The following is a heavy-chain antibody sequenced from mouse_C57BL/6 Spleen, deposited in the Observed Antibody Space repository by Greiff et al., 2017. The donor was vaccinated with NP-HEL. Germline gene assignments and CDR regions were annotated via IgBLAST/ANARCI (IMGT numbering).Heavy chain of an antibody. D-gene: IGHD1-1*01. J-gene: IGHJ2*01. CDR2: IRSKSNNYAT. CDR3: VIHGYYGSSYYFDY. V-gene: IGHV10-1*01. CDR1: GFRFNTYA. Sequence: EVHLVESGGGLVQPKGSLKLSCAASGFRFNTYAMNWVRQALGKGLEWVARIRSKSNNYATYYADSVKDRFTISRDDSESMLYLQMNNLKTEDTAMYYCVIHGYYGSSYYFDYWGQGTTLTVSS.